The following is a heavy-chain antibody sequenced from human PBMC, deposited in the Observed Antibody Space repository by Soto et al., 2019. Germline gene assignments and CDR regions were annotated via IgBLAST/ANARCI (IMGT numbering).Heavy chain of an antibody. Sequence: PGGSLRVSCAASGFTCGSFPMHWVRQAPGRGLEWVALISSDGSNKYYADAVKGRFTISRDNSKNTLYLQMNSLRGEDTAVYYCARWNVQHDSYGYFWGQGTQVTVSS. CDR1: GFTCGSFP. V-gene: IGHV3-30-3*01. J-gene: IGHJ4*02. CDR3: ARWNVQHDSYGYF. D-gene: IGHD5-18*01. CDR2: ISSDGSNK.